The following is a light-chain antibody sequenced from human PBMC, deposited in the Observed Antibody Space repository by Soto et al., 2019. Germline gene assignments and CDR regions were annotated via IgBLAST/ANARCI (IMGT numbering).Light chain of an antibody. CDR2: AAS. Sequence: AIQLTQSPSSLSASVGDRVTITCRASRAIRSALGWYQQKPGKVPKLLIYAASTLQSGVPSRFSGSGFGTDFTLTISSLQPEDFATYYCQQSYSTPRGLTFGGGTKVDIK. V-gene: IGKV1-6*01. J-gene: IGKJ4*01. CDR3: QQSYSTPRGLT. CDR1: RAIRSA.